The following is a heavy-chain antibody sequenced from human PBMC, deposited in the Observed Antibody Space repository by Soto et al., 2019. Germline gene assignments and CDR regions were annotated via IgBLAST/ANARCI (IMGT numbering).Heavy chain of an antibody. CDR3: AREVAGSSGWYYFDY. D-gene: IGHD6-19*01. V-gene: IGHV1-18*04. J-gene: IGHJ4*02. Sequence: ASVKVSCKASGYTFTGYYIHWVRQAPGQGLEWMGWIIPYFGNTNYAQKLQGRVTMTADTSTSTAYMELRSLRSDDTAVYYCAREVAGSSGWYYFDYWGQGTLVTVSS. CDR2: IIPYFGNT. CDR1: GYTFTGYY.